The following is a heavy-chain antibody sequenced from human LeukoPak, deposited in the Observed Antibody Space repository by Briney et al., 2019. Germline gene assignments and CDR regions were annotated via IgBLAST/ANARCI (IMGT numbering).Heavy chain of an antibody. CDR2: IYHSGST. J-gene: IGHJ4*02. Sequence: SETLSLTCAVSGYSISSGYYWGWIRQPPGKGLEWIGSIYHSGSTYYNPSLKSRVTISVDTSKNQFSLKLSSVTAADTAVYYCARGAVAVPFDYWGQGTLVTVSS. D-gene: IGHD6-19*01. CDR3: ARGAVAVPFDY. CDR1: GYSISSGYY. V-gene: IGHV4-38-2*01.